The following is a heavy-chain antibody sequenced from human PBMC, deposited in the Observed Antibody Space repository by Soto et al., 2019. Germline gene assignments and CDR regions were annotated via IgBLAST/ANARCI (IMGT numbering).Heavy chain of an antibody. V-gene: IGHV4-31*02. D-gene: IGHD5-18*01. CDR2: IYYSGST. Sequence: SETLSLTCTVSGGSISSGGYYWSWIRQHPGKGLEWIGYIYYSGSTYYNPSLKSRVTISVDTSKNQFSLKLSSVTAADTAVYYCAKGGYSYGYPSNWGQGTLVTVSS. CDR3: AKGGYSYGYPSN. J-gene: IGHJ4*02. CDR1: GGSISSGGYY.